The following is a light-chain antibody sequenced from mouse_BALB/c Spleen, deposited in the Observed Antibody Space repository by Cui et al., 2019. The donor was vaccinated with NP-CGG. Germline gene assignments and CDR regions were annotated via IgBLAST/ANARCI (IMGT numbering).Light chain of an antibody. CDR3: ALWYSNHWV. CDR1: TGAVTTNNY. J-gene: IGLJ1*01. CDR2: GTN. Sequence: QVVVTQESALTTSPGETVTLTSHSSTGAVTTNNYANWVQEKPDHLFTGLIGGTNNRAPGVPARFSGSLIGDKAALTITGAQTEDEAIYFCALWYSNHWVFGGGTKLTVL. V-gene: IGLV1*01.